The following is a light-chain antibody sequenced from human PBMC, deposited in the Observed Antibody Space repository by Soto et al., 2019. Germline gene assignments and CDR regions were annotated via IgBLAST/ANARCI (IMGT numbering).Light chain of an antibody. V-gene: IGLV1-40*01. CDR3: QSYDSRLTYIV. J-gene: IGLJ1*01. CDR2: GNS. CDR1: SSNIGAGYD. Sequence: QSVLTQPPSVSGAPGQRVTISCTGSSSNIGAGYDVHWYQQLPGTAPKLLIYGNSNRPSGVPDRFSGSKSGTSASLAITGLQAEDEADYYCQSYDSRLTYIVFGNGTKVTV.